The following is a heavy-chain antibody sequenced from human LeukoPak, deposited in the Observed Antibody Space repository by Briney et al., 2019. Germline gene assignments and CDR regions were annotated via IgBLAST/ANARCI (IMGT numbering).Heavy chain of an antibody. J-gene: IGHJ6*03. Sequence: GASVKVSCKASGYTFTNYGISWVRQAPGQGLEWMGWISAYNGNTNYAQKLQGRVTMTTDTSTSTAYMELRSLGSDDTAVYYCARDQVHIVVVVAATFNYYYYMDVWGKGTTVTVSS. D-gene: IGHD2-15*01. V-gene: IGHV1-18*01. CDR1: GYTFTNYG. CDR3: ARDQVHIVVVVAATFNYYYYMDV. CDR2: ISAYNGNT.